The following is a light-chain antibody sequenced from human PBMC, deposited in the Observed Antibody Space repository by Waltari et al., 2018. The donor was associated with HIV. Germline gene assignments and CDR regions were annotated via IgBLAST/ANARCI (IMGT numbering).Light chain of an antibody. CDR2: GAS. J-gene: IGKJ1*01. Sequence: DIMMTQSPATLSVSPGERATLSCRASQSISSHVAWYQQRRGQAPRLLIYGASTSASGIPARFSGSGSGPEFSLTISSLQSEDFAIYYCQQYSNWPRTFGQGTKVEI. CDR3: QQYSNWPRT. V-gene: IGKV3-15*01. CDR1: QSISSH.